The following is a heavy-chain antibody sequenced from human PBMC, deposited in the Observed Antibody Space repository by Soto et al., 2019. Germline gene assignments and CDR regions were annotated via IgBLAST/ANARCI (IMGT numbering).Heavy chain of an antibody. CDR2: IDPSDSYT. CDR3: ASHRGFSGYDAY. V-gene: IGHV5-10-1*01. D-gene: IGHD5-12*01. CDR1: GNSFTDYW. J-gene: IGHJ4*02. Sequence: EVQLVQSGAEVKKPGESLRFSCQGSGNSFTDYWITWARQMPGKGLEWMGRIDPSDSYTNYNPSFQGHVTISADKSIGIAYLQWGSLKASDTAIYYCASHRGFSGYDAYWGQGTLVTVSS.